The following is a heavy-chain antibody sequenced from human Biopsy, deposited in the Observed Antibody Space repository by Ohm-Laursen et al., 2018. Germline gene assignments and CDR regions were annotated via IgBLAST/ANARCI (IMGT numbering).Heavy chain of an antibody. J-gene: IGHJ6*02. V-gene: IGHV3-9*01. CDR2: IDWNSRNI. D-gene: IGHD1-7*01. CDR3: VKDTNWNYVWDRPGATKGMDV. CDR1: GFSFDDFA. Sequence: LSCAASGFSFDDFAMHWVRQSPGKGLEWVAGIDWNSRNINYGDSVKGRFSVSRDNAKNSLYLQMNSLRGEDTALYYCVKDTNWNYVWDRPGATKGMDVWGQGTTVTVSS.